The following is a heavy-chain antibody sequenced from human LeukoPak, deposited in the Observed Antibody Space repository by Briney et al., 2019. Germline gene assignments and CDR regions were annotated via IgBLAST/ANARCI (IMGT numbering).Heavy chain of an antibody. Sequence: SETLSLTCTVSGGSISSYYWSWIRQPPGKGLEWIGYIYYSGSTNYNPSLKSRVTISVDTSKNQFSLKLSSVTAADTAVYYCASSAKQLAIFDYWGQGTLVTVSS. V-gene: IGHV4-59*08. CDR3: ASSAKQLAIFDY. J-gene: IGHJ4*02. CDR1: GGSISSYY. D-gene: IGHD6-13*01. CDR2: IYYSGST.